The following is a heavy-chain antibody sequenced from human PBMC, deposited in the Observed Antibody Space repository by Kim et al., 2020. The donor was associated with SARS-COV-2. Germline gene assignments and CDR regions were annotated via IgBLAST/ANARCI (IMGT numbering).Heavy chain of an antibody. V-gene: IGHV4-31*03. CDR1: GGSISSGGYY. CDR2: IYYSGST. D-gene: IGHD3-3*01. Sequence: SETLSLTCTVSGGSISSGGYYWSWIRQHPGKDLEWIGYIYYSGSTYYNPSLKSRVTISVDTSKNQFSLKLSSVTAADTAVYYCARAETIFGVVIGCFDYWGQGTLVTVSS. J-gene: IGHJ4*02. CDR3: ARAETIFGVVIGCFDY.